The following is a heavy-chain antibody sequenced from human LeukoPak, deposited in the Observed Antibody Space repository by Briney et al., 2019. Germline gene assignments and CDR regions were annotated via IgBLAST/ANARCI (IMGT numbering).Heavy chain of an antibody. CDR1: GFSISSTYY. CDR3: ARGLVGATQSDY. V-gene: IGHV4-38-2*02. Sequence: SETLSLTCTVSGFSISSTYYWGWIRQPPGKGLAWIGSIYHSGTTYYNPSLKSRVTISVDTSKNQFSLKLSSVTAADTAVYYCARGLVGATQSDYWGQGTLVTVSS. J-gene: IGHJ4*02. D-gene: IGHD1-26*01. CDR2: IYHSGTT.